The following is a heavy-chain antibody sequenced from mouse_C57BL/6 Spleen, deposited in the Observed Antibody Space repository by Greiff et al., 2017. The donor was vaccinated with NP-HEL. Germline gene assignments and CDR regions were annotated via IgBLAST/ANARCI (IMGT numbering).Heavy chain of an antibody. D-gene: IGHD4-1*01. CDR2: INPNNGGT. J-gene: IGHJ3*01. V-gene: IGHV1-18*01. Sequence: EVQLQQSGPELVKPGASVKIPCKASGYTFTDYNMDWVKQSHGKSLEWIGDINPNNGGTIYNQKFKGKATLTVDKSSSTAYMELRSLTSEDTAVYYCARGGKLGQGFAYWGQGTLVTVSA. CDR3: ARGGKLGQGFAY. CDR1: GYTFTDYN.